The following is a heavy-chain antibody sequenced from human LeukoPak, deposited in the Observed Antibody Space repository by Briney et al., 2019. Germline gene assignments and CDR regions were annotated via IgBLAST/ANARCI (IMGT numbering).Heavy chain of an antibody. CDR2: IKSKADGETT. Sequence: PGGSLRLSCGASGFTFTSAWMNWVRQAPGKGLEWVGRIKSKADGETTDYAAPVKGRFTFSRDDSKNMLYLQMNGLKSEDTAVYYCSTLTSRYLPDCWGQGTLVTVSS. V-gene: IGHV3-15*07. CDR1: GFTFTSAW. D-gene: IGHD3-9*01. CDR3: STLTSRYLPDC. J-gene: IGHJ4*02.